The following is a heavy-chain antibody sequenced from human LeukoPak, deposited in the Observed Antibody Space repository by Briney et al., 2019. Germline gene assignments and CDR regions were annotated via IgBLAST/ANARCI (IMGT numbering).Heavy chain of an antibody. CDR2: ISGSGDNT. J-gene: IGHJ4*02. CDR1: GFTFSSYA. D-gene: IGHD1-26*01. CDR3: AKAISGSNAVADY. Sequence: PGESLRLSCAASGFTFSSYAMTWVRQAPGKGLEWVSSISGSGDNTYYADSVKGRFTISRDNSKNTLYLQMNSLRAEGTAVYYCAKAISGSNAVADYWGQGTLVTVSS. V-gene: IGHV3-23*01.